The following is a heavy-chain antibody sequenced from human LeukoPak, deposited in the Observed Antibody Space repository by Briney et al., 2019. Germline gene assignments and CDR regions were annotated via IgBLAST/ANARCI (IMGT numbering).Heavy chain of an antibody. CDR1: GYTFTSYG. CDR3: ARWVEDYYDSSGYYRY. Sequence: ASVKVSCKASGYTFTSYGISWVRQAPGQGLEWMGWISAYNGNTNYAQKLQGRVTMTTDTSTSTAYMELRSLRSDDTAVYYCARWVEDYYDSSGYYRYWGQGTLVTVSS. CDR2: ISAYNGNT. V-gene: IGHV1-18*01. D-gene: IGHD3-22*01. J-gene: IGHJ4*02.